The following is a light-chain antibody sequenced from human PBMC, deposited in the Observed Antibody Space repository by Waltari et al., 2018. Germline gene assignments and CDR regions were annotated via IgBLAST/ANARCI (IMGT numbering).Light chain of an antibody. J-gene: IGKJ1*01. Sequence: EVVLTQSPGTLSLSPGEVAPLSCRASQSISHYLAWYHQKPGQAPRLLIYHASSRATGIPDRFSGSGSGTDFSLTISRLEPEDFAVYYCQHYVNLPATFGQGTKVEIK. CDR2: HAS. CDR1: QSISHY. CDR3: QHYVNLPAT. V-gene: IGKV3-20*01.